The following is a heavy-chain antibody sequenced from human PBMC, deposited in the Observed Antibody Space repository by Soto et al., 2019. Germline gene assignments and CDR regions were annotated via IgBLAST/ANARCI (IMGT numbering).Heavy chain of an antibody. Sequence: EVQLLESGGGLVQPGGSLRLSCAASGFTFSSYAMSWVRQAPGKGLEWVSAISGSGGSTYYADSVKGRFTISRDNSKNTLYLQMNSLRAEDTAVYYCASIAAAGTYYYYGMDVWGQGTTATVSS. J-gene: IGHJ6*02. CDR1: GFTFSSYA. CDR3: ASIAAAGTYYYYGMDV. CDR2: ISGSGGST. D-gene: IGHD6-13*01. V-gene: IGHV3-23*01.